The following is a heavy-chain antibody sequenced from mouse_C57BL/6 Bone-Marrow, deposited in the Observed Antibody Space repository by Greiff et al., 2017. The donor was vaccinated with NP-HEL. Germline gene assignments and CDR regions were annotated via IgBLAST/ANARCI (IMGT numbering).Heavy chain of an antibody. V-gene: IGHV1-64*01. CDR3: AREGITTVVADY. Sequence: QVQLQQPGAELVKPGASVKLSCKASGYTFTSYWMHWVKQRPGQGLEWIGMIPPNSGSTNYNEKFKSKATLTVDKSSSTAYMQLSSLTSEDSAVYYCAREGITTVVADYWGQGTTLTVSS. J-gene: IGHJ2*01. CDR2: IPPNSGST. D-gene: IGHD1-1*01. CDR1: GYTFTSYW.